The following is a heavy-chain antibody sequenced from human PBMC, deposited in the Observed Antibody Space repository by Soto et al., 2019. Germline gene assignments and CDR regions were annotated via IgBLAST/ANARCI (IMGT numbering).Heavy chain of an antibody. V-gene: IGHV1-46*01. CDR2: VNPSGGHT. CDR1: GDTFTGYY. Sequence: GASVKVSCKASGDTFTGYYIHWVRQAPGQGLEWMGTVNPSGGHTTYAQHFLGRVTMTRDTSTSTLYMELTSLTSDDTAIYYCARGGHVVVVTAALDYWGQGTLVTGSS. CDR3: ARGGHVVVVTAALDY. D-gene: IGHD2-21*02. J-gene: IGHJ4*02.